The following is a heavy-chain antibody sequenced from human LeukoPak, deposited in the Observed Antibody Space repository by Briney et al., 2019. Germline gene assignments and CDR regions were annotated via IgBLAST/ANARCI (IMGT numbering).Heavy chain of an antibody. D-gene: IGHD1-14*01. V-gene: IGHV4-59*01. J-gene: IGHJ2*01. CDR3: ARVRTRWYFDL. Sequence: PSETLSLTCTVSGGSISSYYWSWIRQPPGKGLEWIGYIYYSGSINYNPSLKSRVTISVDTSKNQFSLKLSSVTAADTAVYYCARVRTRWYFDLWGRGTLVTVSS. CDR1: GGSISSYY. CDR2: IYYSGSI.